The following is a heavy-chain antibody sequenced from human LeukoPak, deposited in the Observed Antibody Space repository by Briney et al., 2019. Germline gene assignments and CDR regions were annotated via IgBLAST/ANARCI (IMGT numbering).Heavy chain of an antibody. Sequence: GGSLRLSCAASGFTISRYDIHWVRQVTGKGLKWVSFLSTTGDTYYQDSMKGPFTISRDTFRNSVHLQMGSLRPDDTAVYYCTRGRCASCYGDSGLDPWGQGPLVPVSS. CDR1: GFTISRYD. CDR3: TRGRCASCYGDSGLDP. CDR2: LSTTGDT. J-gene: IGHJ5*02. V-gene: IGHV3-13*01. D-gene: IGHD2-2*01.